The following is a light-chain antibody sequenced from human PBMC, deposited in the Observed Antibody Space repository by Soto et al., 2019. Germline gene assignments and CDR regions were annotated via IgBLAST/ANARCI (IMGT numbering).Light chain of an antibody. CDR1: QSISSW. CDR3: QHYNSYSEA. J-gene: IGKJ4*02. Sequence: DIQMTQSPSTLSASVGDRVTITCRASQSISSWLAWYQQKPGKAPRLLIYDASSLESGVPSRFAGSGSGTDFTLTISSLQPDDFATYYCQHYNSYSEAFGGGTKVDIK. V-gene: IGKV1-5*01. CDR2: DAS.